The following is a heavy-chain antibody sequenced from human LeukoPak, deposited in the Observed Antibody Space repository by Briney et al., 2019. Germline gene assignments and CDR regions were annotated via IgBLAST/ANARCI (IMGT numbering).Heavy chain of an antibody. CDR1: GYSISSGYY. CDR3: ARVSATVTTVDFYRFMDV. J-gene: IGHJ6*03. Sequence: SETLSLTCAVSGYSISSGYYWGWIRQPPGKGLEWIGSIYHSGSTYYNPSLKSRLTISVDTSKNQLSLKLTSVTAADTAVYYCARVSATVTTVDFYRFMDVWGKGTTVTVSS. V-gene: IGHV4-38-2*01. D-gene: IGHD4-17*01. CDR2: IYHSGST.